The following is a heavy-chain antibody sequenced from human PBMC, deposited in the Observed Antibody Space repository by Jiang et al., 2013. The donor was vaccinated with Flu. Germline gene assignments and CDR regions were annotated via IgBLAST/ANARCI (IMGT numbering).Heavy chain of an antibody. J-gene: IGHJ3*02. D-gene: IGHD6-13*01. CDR1: GGSFSGYY. V-gene: IGHV4-34*01. Sequence: LLKPSETLSLTCAVYGGSFSGYYWSWIRQPPGKGLEWIGEINHSGSTNYNPSLKSRVTISVDTSKNQFSLKLSSVTAADTAVYYCARTRTEGSSSFRLNHDAFDIWGQGTMVTVSS. CDR2: INHSGST. CDR3: ARTRTEGSSSFRLNHDAFDI.